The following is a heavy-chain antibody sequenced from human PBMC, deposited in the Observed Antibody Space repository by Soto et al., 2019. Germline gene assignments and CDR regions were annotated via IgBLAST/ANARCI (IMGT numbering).Heavy chain of an antibody. J-gene: IGHJ4*02. D-gene: IGHD3-22*01. CDR3: ARQYYYDSSGYYFDY. Sequence: QVQLQESGPGLVKPSETLSLTCTVSGGSISSYYWSWIRQPPGKGLEWIGYIYYSGSTNYNPSLKRRLPLPVDTSKNPFPLKLSSVTAADTAVYYCARQYYYDSSGYYFDYWGQGTLVTVSS. CDR1: GGSISSYY. V-gene: IGHV4-59*08. CDR2: IYYSGST.